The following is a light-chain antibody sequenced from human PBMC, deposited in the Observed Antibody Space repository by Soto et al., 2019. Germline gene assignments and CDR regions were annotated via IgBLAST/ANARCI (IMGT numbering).Light chain of an antibody. CDR2: KAS. Sequence: DIQMTQSPSTLSASVGDRVTITCRASQSISSWLAWYQQKPGKAPKLLIYKASTLQSGVPSRFSGSGSGTEFTLDISILQPDDSATYYCQQYNDNWTFGQGTKVEIK. J-gene: IGKJ1*01. V-gene: IGKV1-5*03. CDR3: QQYNDNWT. CDR1: QSISSW.